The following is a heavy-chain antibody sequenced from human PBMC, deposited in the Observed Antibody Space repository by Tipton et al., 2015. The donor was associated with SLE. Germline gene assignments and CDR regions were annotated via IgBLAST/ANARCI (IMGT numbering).Heavy chain of an antibody. D-gene: IGHD7-27*01. Sequence: TLSLTCTVSGGSISSSSYYWGWIRKPPGKGLAWIGSIYYSGNTYYNHSLKSRVTISVDTTKNQFSLELRSVTAADTAVYYCAGGNYLGMFDYWGQGTLVTVSS. CDR3: AGGNYLGMFDY. CDR1: GGSISSSSYY. V-gene: IGHV4-39*07. CDR2: IYYSGNT. J-gene: IGHJ4*02.